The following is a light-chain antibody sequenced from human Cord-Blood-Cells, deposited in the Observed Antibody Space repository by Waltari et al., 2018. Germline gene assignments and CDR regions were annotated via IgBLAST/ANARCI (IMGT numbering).Light chain of an antibody. Sequence: DIQMTQSPSSLSASVGDRVTITCQASQDISNYLNWYQQKPGKAPKLLIYDASNLETGVPSRFSGSGSGTDFTFTISSLQPEDIATYYCQQYDNLPLGFGRGTKVDIK. J-gene: IGKJ3*01. CDR2: DAS. CDR1: QDISNY. V-gene: IGKV1-33*01. CDR3: QQYDNLPLG.